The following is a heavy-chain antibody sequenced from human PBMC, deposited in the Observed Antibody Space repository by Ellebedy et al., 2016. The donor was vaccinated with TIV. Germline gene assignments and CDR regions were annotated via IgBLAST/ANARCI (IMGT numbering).Heavy chain of an antibody. Sequence: GESLKISCAASGFTFSTYGMHWVRQAPGKGLEWVAFIRYDGSNNYYADSVKGRFTISRDNSKNTLYLEVNSLRAEDTAVYYCVKTPYESSGGFDYWGQGTLVTVSS. V-gene: IGHV3-30*02. CDR2: IRYDGSNN. CDR3: VKTPYESSGGFDY. D-gene: IGHD3-22*01. CDR1: GFTFSTYG. J-gene: IGHJ4*02.